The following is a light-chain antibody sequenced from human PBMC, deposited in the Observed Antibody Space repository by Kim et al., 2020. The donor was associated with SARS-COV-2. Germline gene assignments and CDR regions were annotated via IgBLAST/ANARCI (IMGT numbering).Light chain of an antibody. CDR1: ALPKQY. CDR2: KDS. CDR3: QSADSSGTYPVV. J-gene: IGLJ2*01. V-gene: IGLV3-25*03. Sequence: YELTQPPSVSVSPGQTARITCSGDALPKQYAYWYQQKPGQAPVLVIYKDSERPSGIPERFSGSSSGTTVTLTISGVQAEDEADYYCQSADSSGTYPVVFGGGTKLTVL.